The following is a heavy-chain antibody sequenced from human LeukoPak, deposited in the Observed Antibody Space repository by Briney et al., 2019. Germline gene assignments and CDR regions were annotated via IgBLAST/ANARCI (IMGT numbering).Heavy chain of an antibody. D-gene: IGHD3-3*01. CDR1: GFTFSSFE. Sequence: GGSLRLSCAASGFTFSSFEMDWVRQAPGKGLEWVSYISSSGSTIFYADSVKGRFTISRDNAKNSLYLQMNSLRAWDAAVYYCARVGLGIFRFDYWGQGTLVTVSS. CDR3: ARVGLGIFRFDY. CDR2: ISSSGSTI. V-gene: IGHV3-48*03. J-gene: IGHJ4*02.